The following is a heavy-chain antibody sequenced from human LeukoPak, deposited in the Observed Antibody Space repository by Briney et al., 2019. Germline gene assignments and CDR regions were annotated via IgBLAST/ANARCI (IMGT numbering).Heavy chain of an antibody. CDR1: GFTFNTYW. Sequence: GSLRLSCAASGFTFNTYWMHWVRQTPEKGLVWVSRINSDGSITTYADSVKGRFTISRDNAKNTLYQQMISLRAEDTAVYYCVRGWPQNHALFDYWGQGTLVTVSS. CDR2: INSDGSIT. CDR3: VRGWPQNHALFDY. J-gene: IGHJ4*02. V-gene: IGHV3-74*01. D-gene: IGHD2-2*01.